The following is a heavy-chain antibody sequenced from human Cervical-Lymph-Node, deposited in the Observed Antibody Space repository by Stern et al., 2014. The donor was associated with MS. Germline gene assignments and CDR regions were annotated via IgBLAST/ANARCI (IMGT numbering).Heavy chain of an antibody. CDR2: INHDGSET. CDR3: ARCGEYCASSTNCYFPSPNWFDP. J-gene: IGHJ5*02. V-gene: IGHV3-7*02. D-gene: IGHD2-2*01. Sequence: VQLVQSGAGLVKPGGSLRLSCAASGFSFSRYWMTWVRQAPGKGLEWVANINHDGSETSYGGSVKGRFTIATDKAKDTAHLQLNSLSAEDTAGYYCARCGEYCASSTNCYFPSPNWFDPWGQGTLVTVSS. CDR1: GFSFSRYW.